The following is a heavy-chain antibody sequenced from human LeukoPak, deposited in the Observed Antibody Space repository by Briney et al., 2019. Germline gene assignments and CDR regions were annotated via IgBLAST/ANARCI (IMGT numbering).Heavy chain of an antibody. Sequence: TGGPLRLSCAASGFTFSRTSMTWVRQAPGKGLEWVSTISPSGRSAYYAESVKGRFTISRDNSKNTLWLQMNTLRAEDTAVYHCSAQPEEVAGGMNSWGQGALVTVSS. J-gene: IGHJ5*02. CDR3: SAQPEEVAGGMNS. V-gene: IGHV3-23*01. CDR2: ISPSGRSA. CDR1: GFTFSRTS. D-gene: IGHD6-19*01.